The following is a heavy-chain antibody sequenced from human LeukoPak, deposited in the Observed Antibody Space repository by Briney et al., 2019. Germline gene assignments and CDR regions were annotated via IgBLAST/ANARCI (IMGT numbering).Heavy chain of an antibody. Sequence: PSETLSLTCTVPGGPVSTGTYYWSWIRQPPGKGLEWVGYIYYGGSTNYNPSLKSRVTISIDTSKNQFSLKLISVTAADTAVYFCATGIATARVDFWGHGTLVTVSS. J-gene: IGHJ4*01. D-gene: IGHD6-13*01. CDR2: IYYGGST. CDR1: GGPVSTGTYY. V-gene: IGHV4-61*01. CDR3: ATGIATARVDF.